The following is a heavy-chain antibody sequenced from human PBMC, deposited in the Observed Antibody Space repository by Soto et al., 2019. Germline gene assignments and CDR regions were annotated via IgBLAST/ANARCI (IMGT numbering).Heavy chain of an antibody. CDR2: IYFSGNT. V-gene: IGHV4-39*01. D-gene: IGHD1-26*01. J-gene: IGHJ3*02. CDR3: ARHPLHRVGASISAFDI. CDR1: DDSITSSPFY. Sequence: SETLSLTCTVSDDSITSSPFYWGWIRQSPGKGLEWIGSIYFSGNTYYNPSLKSRVTISVDTSKNQFSLNLNSVTAADTAVYYCARHPLHRVGASISAFDIWGQGTVVTVSS.